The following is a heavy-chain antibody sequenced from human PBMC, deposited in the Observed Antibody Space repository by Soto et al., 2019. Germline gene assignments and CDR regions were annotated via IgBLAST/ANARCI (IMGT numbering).Heavy chain of an antibody. Sequence: SETLSLTCTVSGGSVSSGGYYWSWIRQHPGTGLEGIGYIYYSGTTYFNPSLKSRASISLDTSKNEFSLKLTSVTAADTAVYYCARRALPQCINGVCYKDGFWDYWGQGALVTVSS. V-gene: IGHV4-31*03. CDR3: ARRALPQCINGVCYKDGFWDY. D-gene: IGHD2-8*01. CDR1: GGSVSSGGYY. J-gene: IGHJ4*02. CDR2: IYYSGTT.